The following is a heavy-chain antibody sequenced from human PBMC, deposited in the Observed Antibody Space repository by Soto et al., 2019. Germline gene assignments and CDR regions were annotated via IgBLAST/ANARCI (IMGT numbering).Heavy chain of an antibody. CDR2: MNPNSGNT. J-gene: IGHJ4*02. V-gene: IGHV1-8*01. D-gene: IGHD4-17*01. CDR1: GYTFTSHD. CDR3: ARWDYGDYARFDY. Sequence: QVQLVQSGAEVKKSGASVKVSCKASGYTFTSHDINWVRQATGQRLEWMGWMNPNSGNTGYAQKFQGRVTMTRNTSISTAYMELSSLRSEDTAVYYCARWDYGDYARFDYWGQGTLVTVSS.